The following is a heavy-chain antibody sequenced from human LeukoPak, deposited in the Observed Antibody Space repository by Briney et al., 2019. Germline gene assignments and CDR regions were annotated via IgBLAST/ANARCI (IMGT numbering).Heavy chain of an antibody. CDR1: GGSISSSSYY. V-gene: IGHV4-39*01. D-gene: IGHD3-22*01. CDR3: AKHHGTMIVVVIIGYFDY. Sequence: PSETLSLTCTVSGGSISSSSYYWGWIRQPPGKGLEWIGSIYYSGSTYYNPSLKSRVTISVDTSKNQFSLKLSSVTAADTAVYYCAKHHGTMIVVVIIGYFDYWGQGTLVTVSS. CDR2: IYYSGST. J-gene: IGHJ4*02.